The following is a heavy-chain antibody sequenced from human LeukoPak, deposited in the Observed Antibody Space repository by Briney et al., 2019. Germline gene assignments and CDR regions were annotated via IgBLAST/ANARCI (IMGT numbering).Heavy chain of an antibody. Sequence: SQTLSLTCTVSGGSISSGSYYWSWIRQPAGKGLEWIGRIYTSGSTNYNPSLKSRVTISVDTSKNQFSLKLSSVTAADTAVYYCARVIAVAGSYYYYYGMDVWGQGTTVTVSS. V-gene: IGHV4-61*02. CDR3: ARVIAVAGSYYYYYGMDV. CDR1: GGSISSGSYY. D-gene: IGHD6-19*01. CDR2: IYTSGST. J-gene: IGHJ6*02.